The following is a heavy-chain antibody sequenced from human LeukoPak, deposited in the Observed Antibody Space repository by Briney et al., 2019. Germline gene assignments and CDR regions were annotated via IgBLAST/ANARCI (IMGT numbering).Heavy chain of an antibody. D-gene: IGHD3-22*01. V-gene: IGHV3-30*02. J-gene: IGHJ4*02. CDR1: GFTFSSYG. CDR2: IRYAGSNN. Sequence: GGSLRLSCAASGFTFSSYGMHWVRQAPGKGLEWVAFIRYAGSNNYYADSVKGRFTISRDSSKNTLYLQMNSLRAEDTAVYYCARGVGYYDSSGYYQDYWGQGTLVTVSS. CDR3: ARGVGYYDSSGYYQDY.